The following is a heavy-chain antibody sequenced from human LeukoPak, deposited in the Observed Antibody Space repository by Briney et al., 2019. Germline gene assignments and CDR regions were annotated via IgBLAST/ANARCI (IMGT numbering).Heavy chain of an antibody. V-gene: IGHV1-18*01. J-gene: IGHJ2*01. CDR2: ISAYNGNT. D-gene: IGHD6-13*01. CDR1: GYTFTSYG. Sequence: GASGKVSCKASGYTFTSYGISWVRQAPGQGLEWMGWISAYNGNTNYAQKLQGRVTMTTDTSTSTAYMELRSLRSDDTAVYYCARDWDGVAAAGTDWYFDLWGRGTLVTVSS. CDR3: ARDWDGVAAAGTDWYFDL.